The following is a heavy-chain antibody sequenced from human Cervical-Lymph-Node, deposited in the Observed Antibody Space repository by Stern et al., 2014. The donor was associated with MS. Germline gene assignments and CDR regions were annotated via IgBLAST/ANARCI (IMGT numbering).Heavy chain of an antibody. CDR2: IIPIIGTA. D-gene: IGHD3-10*01. CDR1: GGTFSRSD. Sequence: QVQLVESGAEVQKPGSSVKVSCRASGGTFSRSDISWVRQAPGQGLEWVGGIIPIIGTANYAHKYQGRVTITADESTSTAYMELSSLRAEDTAIYYCALGGFGHYFEYWGQGTLVTVSS. V-gene: IGHV1-69*01. CDR3: ALGGFGHYFEY. J-gene: IGHJ4*02.